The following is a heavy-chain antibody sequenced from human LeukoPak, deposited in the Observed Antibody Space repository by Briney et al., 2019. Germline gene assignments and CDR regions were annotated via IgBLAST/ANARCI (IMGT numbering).Heavy chain of an antibody. V-gene: IGHV3-23*01. CDR3: AKASVPAAMSRGVPWYFDY. J-gene: IGHJ4*02. Sequence: GGFLRLSCAASGFTFSSYAMSWVRQAPGKGLEWVSAISGSGGSTYYADSVKGRFTISRDNSKNTLYLQMNSLRAEDTAVYYCAKASVPAAMSRGVPWYFDYWGQGTLVTVSS. D-gene: IGHD2-2*01. CDR2: ISGSGGST. CDR1: GFTFSSYA.